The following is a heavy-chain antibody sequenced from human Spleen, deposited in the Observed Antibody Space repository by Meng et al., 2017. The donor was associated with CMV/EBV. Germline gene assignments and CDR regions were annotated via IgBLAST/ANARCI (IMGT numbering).Heavy chain of an antibody. Sequence: GESLKISCAASGFTFDDYGMSWVRQAPGKGLEWVSGINWNGGSTGYADSVKGRFTISRDRSKEMVYLQLNSLRAEDTAEYYCAKGTAVGNLEYYYGMHVWGQGTTVTVSS. D-gene: IGHD6-13*01. CDR1: GFTFDDYG. J-gene: IGHJ6*02. CDR2: INWNGGST. V-gene: IGHV3-20*04. CDR3: AKGTAVGNLEYYYGMHV.